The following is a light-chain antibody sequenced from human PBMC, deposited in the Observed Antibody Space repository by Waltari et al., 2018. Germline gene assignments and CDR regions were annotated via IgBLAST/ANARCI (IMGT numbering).Light chain of an antibody. CDR1: QSVGTN. Sequence: EIVLTQSPATLSLSPGETATLSCRASQSVGTNLAWYQQKPGQAPRLLIYDASNRATCIPARFRGSGSGTDFTLTISSLEAEDFAVYYCQQHSSWTPNTFGQGARLEIK. J-gene: IGKJ2*01. CDR2: DAS. V-gene: IGKV3-11*01. CDR3: QQHSSWTPNT.